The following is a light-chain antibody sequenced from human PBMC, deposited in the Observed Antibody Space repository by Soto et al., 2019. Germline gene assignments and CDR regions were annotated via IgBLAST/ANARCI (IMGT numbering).Light chain of an antibody. CDR3: QQRNNWPWT. V-gene: IGKV3-11*01. J-gene: IGKJ1*01. CDR2: DAS. Sequence: EIVLTQSPATLSLSPGERATLSCRASQSVSSSYLAWYQQKPGQAPRLLIYDASNRATGIPARFSGSGSGTDFTLTISSLEPEDFAVYYCQQRNNWPWTFGQGTKVDIK. CDR1: QSVSSSY.